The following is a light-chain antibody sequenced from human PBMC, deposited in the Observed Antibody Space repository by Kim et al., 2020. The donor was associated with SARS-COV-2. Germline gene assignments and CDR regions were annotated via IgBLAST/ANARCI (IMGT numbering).Light chain of an antibody. J-gene: IGKJ2*01. Sequence: EIGLTQYPCTSSLPPAGSATLASRASQSLTNKYLAWYQQKPGPAPRLLIYGASSRATVIPDRFSGSGSGTDFTLTITRLEPEDFAVYYCQQYVTSPYPFGQGTKL. CDR3: QQYVTSPYP. CDR2: GAS. CDR1: QSLTNKY. V-gene: IGKV3-20*01.